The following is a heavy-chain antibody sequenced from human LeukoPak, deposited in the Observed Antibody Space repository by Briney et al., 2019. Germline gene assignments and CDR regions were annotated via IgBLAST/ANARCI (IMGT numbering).Heavy chain of an antibody. Sequence: GGSLRLSCAASGFTFSGSAMHWVRQASGKGLEWVGRIRSKANSYATAYAASVKGRFTISRDDSKNTAYLQMNSLKTEDTAVYYCTIPGRLGAYDSSGYPGYWGQGTLVTVSS. V-gene: IGHV3-73*01. D-gene: IGHD3-22*01. CDR1: GFTFSGSA. CDR2: IRSKANSYAT. CDR3: TIPGRLGAYDSSGYPGY. J-gene: IGHJ4*02.